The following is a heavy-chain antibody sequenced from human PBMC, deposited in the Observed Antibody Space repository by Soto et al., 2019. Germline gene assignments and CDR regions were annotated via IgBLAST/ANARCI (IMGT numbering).Heavy chain of an antibody. V-gene: IGHV4-59*08. J-gene: IGHJ4*01. Sequence: APETWRLTCTVSGGSTSSYNWSGIRHPLGKGLEWIVYIYYSGSTNYNPSLKGRVTISVDTSKNQFSLKLSSVTAADTAVYYCARRVDYVWGSYRYSPYFDYWGHGPPVTV. D-gene: IGHD3-16*02. CDR1: GGSTSSYN. CDR3: ARRVDYVWGSYRYSPYFDY. CDR2: IYYSGST.